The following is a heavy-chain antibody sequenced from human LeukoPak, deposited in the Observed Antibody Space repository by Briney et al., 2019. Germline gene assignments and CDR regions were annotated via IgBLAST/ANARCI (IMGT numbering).Heavy chain of an antibody. CDR2: LRGNGDT. CDR1: GFIFSSYA. V-gene: IGHV3-23*01. J-gene: IGHJ4*02. Sequence: PGGSLRLSCAASGFIFSSYAMSWVREAPARGLEWVSSLRGNGDTFYADSVKGRFTLSRDESRNTVYLHLNELRVEDTAVYYCAKASWVSTAEAVLWGQGTVVTVSS. CDR3: AKASWVSTAEAVL. D-gene: IGHD6-19*01.